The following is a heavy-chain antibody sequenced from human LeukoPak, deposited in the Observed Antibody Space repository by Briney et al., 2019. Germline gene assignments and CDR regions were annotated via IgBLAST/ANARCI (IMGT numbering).Heavy chain of an antibody. J-gene: IGHJ6*03. Sequence: GGSLRLSCAASEFTFSTYSMHWVRQAPGRGLEWVAVISYDGSDKYYADSLKGRFTISRYNSKNMLYLQMNNLRTEDTAMYYCARDASGDYYMDVWGKGTTVTVSS. V-gene: IGHV3-30*04. D-gene: IGHD1-26*01. CDR2: ISYDGSDK. CDR1: EFTFSTYS. CDR3: ARDASGDYYMDV.